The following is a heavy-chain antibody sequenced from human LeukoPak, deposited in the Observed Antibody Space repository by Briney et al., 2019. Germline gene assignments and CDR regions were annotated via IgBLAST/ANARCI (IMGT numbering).Heavy chain of an antibody. Sequence: PGRALRLSCSASGFTFGDYALTWFRQAPGKGLEWVGIIRSKAYSGAADYAASVKGRFIISRDDSKSIAYLQMNSLQIDDTAVYYCTRTPPDAGCFDPRGQGTLVTVSS. V-gene: IGHV3-49*03. J-gene: IGHJ5*02. CDR3: TRTPPDAGCFDP. CDR1: GFTFGDYA. D-gene: IGHD1-14*01. CDR2: IRSKAYSGAA.